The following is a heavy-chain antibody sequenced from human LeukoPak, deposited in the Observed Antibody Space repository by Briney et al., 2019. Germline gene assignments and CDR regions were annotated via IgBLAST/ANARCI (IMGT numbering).Heavy chain of an antibody. CDR2: IYYSGST. CDR3: ARDAPQLVP. D-gene: IGHD6-13*01. J-gene: IGHJ4*02. CDR1: GGSISSSSYY. Sequence: PSETLSLTCTVSGGSISSSSYYWGWIRQPPGKGLEWIGSIYYSGSTYYNPSLKSRVTISVDTSKNQFSLKLSSVTAADTAVYYCARDAPQLVPWGQGTLVTVSS. V-gene: IGHV4-39*07.